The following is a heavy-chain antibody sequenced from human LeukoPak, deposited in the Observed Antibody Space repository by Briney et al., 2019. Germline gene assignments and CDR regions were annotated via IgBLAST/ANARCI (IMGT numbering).Heavy chain of an antibody. Sequence: SVTVSCKASGGTFSSYAISWVRQAPGQGLEWMGGIIPIFGTANYAQKFQGRVTITADESTSTAYMELSSLRSEDTAVYYCARGGRNYYDSSGYWPEYFQHWGQGTLVTVSS. V-gene: IGHV1-69*13. CDR2: IIPIFGTA. CDR1: GGTFSSYA. J-gene: IGHJ1*01. CDR3: ARGGRNYYDSSGYWPEYFQH. D-gene: IGHD3-22*01.